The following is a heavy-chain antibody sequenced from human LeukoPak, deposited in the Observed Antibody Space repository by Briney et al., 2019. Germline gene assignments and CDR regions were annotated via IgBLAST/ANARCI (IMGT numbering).Heavy chain of an antibody. CDR1: GDSFTSVTDY. CDR3: AGVVSGWTVEY. CDR2: LYSRGGT. V-gene: IGHV4-39*07. D-gene: IGHD6-19*01. J-gene: IGHJ4*02. Sequence: PSETLSLTCTVSGDSFTSVTDYWAWIRQPPGKGLEWIGRLYSRGGTDYNPSLKSRLTMSVDTSKNQFSLKLSSVTAADTAVYYCAGVVSGWTVEYWGQGTLVTVSS.